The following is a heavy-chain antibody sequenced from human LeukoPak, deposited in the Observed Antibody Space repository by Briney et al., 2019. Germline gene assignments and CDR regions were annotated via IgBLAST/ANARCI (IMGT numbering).Heavy chain of an antibody. V-gene: IGHV3-7*03. CDR1: GFTFTNHW. CDR2: IKEDGSET. Sequence: GSLRLSCAASGFTFTNHWMSWVRQAPGKGLEWVANIKEDGSETYYVDSVKGRFTVSRDNVKNSLFLQMNSLRVDDTAVYYCAKSGSSVFWSWGQGTLVTVSS. J-gene: IGHJ5*02. CDR3: AKSGSSVFWS. D-gene: IGHD3-3*02.